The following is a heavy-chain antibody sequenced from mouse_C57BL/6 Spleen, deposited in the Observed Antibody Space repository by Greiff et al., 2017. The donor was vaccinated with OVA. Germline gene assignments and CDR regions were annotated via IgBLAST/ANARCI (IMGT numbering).Heavy chain of an antibody. D-gene: IGHD1-1*01. CDR2: INPNNGGT. CDR1: GYTFTDYN. V-gene: IGHV1-18*01. CDR3: ARYPFYYYGSSPRSWYFDV. J-gene: IGHJ1*03. Sequence: EVQLQESGPELVKPGASVKIPCKASGYTFTDYNMDWVKQSHGKSLEWIGDINPNNGGTIYNQKFKGKATLTVDKSSSTAYMELRSLTSEDTAVYYCARYPFYYYGSSPRSWYFDVWGTGTTVTVSS.